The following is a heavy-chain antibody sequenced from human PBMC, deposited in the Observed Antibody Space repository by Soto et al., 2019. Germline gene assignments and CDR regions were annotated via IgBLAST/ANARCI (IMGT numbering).Heavy chain of an antibody. Sequence: SETLSLTCTVSGGSISSYYWIWIRQPPGKGLEWIGYIYYSGSTNYNPSLKSRVTISVDTSKNQFSLKLSSVTAADTAVYYCARGKQHNNYYYYMAVWXKGTTVTVSS. CDR1: GGSISSYY. CDR3: ARGKQHNNYYYYMAV. CDR2: IYYSGST. V-gene: IGHV4-59*01. D-gene: IGHD6-13*01. J-gene: IGHJ6*03.